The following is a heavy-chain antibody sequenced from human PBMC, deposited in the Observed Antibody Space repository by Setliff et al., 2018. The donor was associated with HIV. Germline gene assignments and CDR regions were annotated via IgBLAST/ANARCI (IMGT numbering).Heavy chain of an antibody. D-gene: IGHD5-18*01. CDR1: QNTFTNYY. V-gene: IGHV1-46*01. CDR2: INPSGDST. J-gene: IGHJ6*03. Sequence: VASVKVSCKASQNTFTNYYMHWVRQAPGQGLEWMGIINPSGDSTIYAQKFQGKVTMTRDTSTSTVYMELSSLRSEDTAVYYCARDLHTFMVNSYHYYMDVWGKGTTVTVSS. CDR3: ARDLHTFMVNSYHYYMDV.